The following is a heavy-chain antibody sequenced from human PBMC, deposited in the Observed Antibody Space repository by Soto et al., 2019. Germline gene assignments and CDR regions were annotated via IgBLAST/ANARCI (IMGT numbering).Heavy chain of an antibody. J-gene: IGHJ4*02. V-gene: IGHV3-23*01. Sequence: GGSLRLSCAASGFTISSNAMYWVRQAPGKGLEWVSAISDRGDTTHYADSVKGRFTISRDTSKNTLHLQLNTLRADDTAVYYCAKHKPGTTSFDYCGQGPLVTVSS. CDR1: GFTISSNA. CDR2: ISDRGDTT. CDR3: AKHKPGTTSFDY. D-gene: IGHD1-1*01.